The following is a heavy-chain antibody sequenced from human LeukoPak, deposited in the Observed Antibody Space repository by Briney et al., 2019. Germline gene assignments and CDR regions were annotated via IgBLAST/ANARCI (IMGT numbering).Heavy chain of an antibody. CDR3: ARALSTYYYDSSGYP. J-gene: IGHJ5*02. V-gene: IGHV3-30*03. CDR1: GFTFSSYG. CDR2: ISYDGSNK. D-gene: IGHD3-22*01. Sequence: GGSLRLSCAASGFTFSSYGMHWVRQAPGKGLEWVAVISYDGSNKYYADSVKGRFTISRDNSKNTLYLQMNSLRAEDTAVYYCARALSTYYYDSSGYPWGQGTLVTVSS.